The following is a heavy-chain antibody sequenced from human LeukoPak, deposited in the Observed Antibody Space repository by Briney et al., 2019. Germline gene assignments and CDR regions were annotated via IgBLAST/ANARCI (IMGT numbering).Heavy chain of an antibody. J-gene: IGHJ5*02. CDR3: TRLYYDILTGPRWFDP. V-gene: IGHV3-73*01. CDR2: IRSKANSYAT. Sequence: PGGSLRLSCAASGFTFSGSAMHWVRQASGEGLEWVGRIRSKANSYATAYAASVKGRFTISRDDSKNTAYLQMNSLKTEDTAVYYCTRLYYDILTGPRWFDPWGQGTLVTVSS. D-gene: IGHD3-9*01. CDR1: GFTFSGSA.